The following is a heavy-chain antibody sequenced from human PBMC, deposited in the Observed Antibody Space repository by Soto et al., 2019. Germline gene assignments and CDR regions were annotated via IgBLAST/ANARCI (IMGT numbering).Heavy chain of an antibody. V-gene: IGHV4-4*02. CDR2: VYHSGST. CDR1: SGYISTSNW. J-gene: IGHJ4*02. CDR3: ARQMTGTTAFDY. D-gene: IGHD1-7*01. Sequence: SETMSLTCAVSSGYISTSNWWIWVRQPPGKVLEWIGEVYHSGSTNYNPSLKSRVTMSVDKSKNQFSLNLSSVTAADTAVYFCARQMTGTTAFDYWGQGTLVTVSS.